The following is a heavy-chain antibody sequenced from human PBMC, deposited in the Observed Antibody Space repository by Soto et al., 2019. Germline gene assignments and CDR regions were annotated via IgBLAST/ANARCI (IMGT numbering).Heavy chain of an antibody. CDR2: IYTSGST. J-gene: IGHJ3*02. CDR1: GGSISSYY. V-gene: IGHV4-4*07. D-gene: IGHD2-2*01. CDR3: ETELYQQNDAFDI. Sequence: SETLSLTCTVSGGSISSYYWSWIRQPAGKGLEWIGRIYTSGSTNYNPSLKSRVTMSVDTSKNQFSLKLSSVTAADTAVYYCETELYQQNDAFDIWGQGTMVTVSS.